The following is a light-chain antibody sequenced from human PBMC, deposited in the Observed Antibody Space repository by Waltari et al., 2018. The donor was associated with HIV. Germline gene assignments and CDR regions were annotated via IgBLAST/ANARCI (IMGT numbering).Light chain of an antibody. CDR1: SSNIENNF. CDR3: GTWDSSLAAVV. Sequence: QSVLTQPPSVSAAPGQRVSIPCSGSSSNIENNFVSWYQQLPGTAPKLLIYDDEHRPSGIPDRFSGSKFGTSATLGISGLQTGDEADYYCGTWDSSLAAVVFGKGTKLTVL. CDR2: DDE. J-gene: IGLJ3*02. V-gene: IGLV1-51*01.